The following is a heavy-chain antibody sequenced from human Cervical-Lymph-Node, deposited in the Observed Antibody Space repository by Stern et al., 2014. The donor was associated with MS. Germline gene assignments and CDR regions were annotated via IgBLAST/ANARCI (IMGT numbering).Heavy chain of an antibody. CDR1: GFTFSDYY. Sequence: VQLVESGGGLVKPGRSLRLSCAASGFTFSDYYMSWIRQAPGKGLEWVSYIRGSGTTTYYADSVKGRFTISKDNARNSLYLQMNSLRADDTAVYYCARALIAAGGALHYWGQGTLVTVSS. D-gene: IGHD6-13*01. CDR3: ARALIAAGGALHY. CDR2: IRGSGTTT. J-gene: IGHJ4*02. V-gene: IGHV3-11*01.